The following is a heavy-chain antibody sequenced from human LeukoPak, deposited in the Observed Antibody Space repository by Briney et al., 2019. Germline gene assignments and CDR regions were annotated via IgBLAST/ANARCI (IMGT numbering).Heavy chain of an antibody. CDR1: GFTFSSYS. J-gene: IGHJ5*02. Sequence: GGSLRLSCAASGFTFSSYSMNWVRQAPGKGLEWVSSISSSSSYIYYADSVKGRFTISRDNAKNSLYLQMNSLRAEDTAVYYCARDQGIAAAGARFDPWGQGTLVTVSS. CDR3: ARDQGIAAAGARFDP. CDR2: ISSSSSYI. D-gene: IGHD6-13*01. V-gene: IGHV3-21*01.